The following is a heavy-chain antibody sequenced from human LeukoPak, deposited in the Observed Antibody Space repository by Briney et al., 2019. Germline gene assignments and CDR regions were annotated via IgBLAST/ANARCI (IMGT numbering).Heavy chain of an antibody. CDR3: ARVDSSSWYGGEFDY. D-gene: IGHD6-13*01. Sequence: SETLSLTCAVSGGSISSYYWSWIRQPPGKGLEWIGYIYYSGSTNYNPSLKSRVTISVDTSKNQFSLKLSSVTAADTAVYYCARVDSSSWYGGEFDYWGQGTLVTVSS. CDR1: GGSISSYY. V-gene: IGHV4-59*01. J-gene: IGHJ4*02. CDR2: IYYSGST.